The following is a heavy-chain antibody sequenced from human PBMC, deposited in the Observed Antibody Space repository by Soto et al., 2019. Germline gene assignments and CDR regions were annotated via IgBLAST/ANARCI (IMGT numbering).Heavy chain of an antibody. Sequence: EVQLLESGGGLVQPGGSLRLSCAASGFTFNNYAMGWVRQAPGKGLEWVSAITDSGDDTYYIDSVKGRVTISRDKSKSTLYLQMISLRAEDTAIYYCAQLASRSWSPHNYFAYWGQGTLVTVSS. J-gene: IGHJ4*02. V-gene: IGHV3-23*01. CDR3: AQLASRSWSPHNYFAY. CDR1: GFTFNNYA. CDR2: ITDSGDDT. D-gene: IGHD2-15*01.